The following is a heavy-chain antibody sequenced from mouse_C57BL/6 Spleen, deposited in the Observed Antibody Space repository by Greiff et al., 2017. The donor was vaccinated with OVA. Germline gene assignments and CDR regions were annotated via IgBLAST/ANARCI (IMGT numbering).Heavy chain of an antibody. J-gene: IGHJ1*03. CDR1: GFTFSDYG. D-gene: IGHD1-1*01. Sequence: DVKLVESGGGLVKPGGSLKLSCAASGFTFSDYGMHWVRQAPEKGLEWVAYISSGSSTIYSADTVKGRFTISRDNAKNTLFLQMTSLRSEDTAMYYCARDYYGSSYRYFDVWGTGTTVTVSS. CDR3: ARDYYGSSYRYFDV. V-gene: IGHV5-17*01. CDR2: ISSGSSTI.